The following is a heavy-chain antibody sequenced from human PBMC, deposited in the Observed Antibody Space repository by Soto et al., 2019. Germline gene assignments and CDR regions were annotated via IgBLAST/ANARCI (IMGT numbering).Heavy chain of an antibody. V-gene: IGHV4-31*03. CDR1: VGSISSGGYY. CDR2: IYYSGST. CDR3: ARDTGEQQASGDNWLDP. D-gene: IGHD3-10*01. Sequence: QVQLQESGPGLVKPSQTLSLTCTVSVGSISSGGYYWSWIRQHPGKGLEWLGYIYYSGSTYYNPSLKSRVTISRDTSKNQLALKLGSVTAAATAVYYSARDTGEQQASGDNWLDPWGQVTLVTLSS. J-gene: IGHJ5*02.